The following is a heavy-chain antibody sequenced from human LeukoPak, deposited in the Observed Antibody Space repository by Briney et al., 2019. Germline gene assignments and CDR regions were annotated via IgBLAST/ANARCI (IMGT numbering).Heavy chain of an antibody. V-gene: IGHV3-23*01. CDR3: AKDISYYDSSGYALDY. J-gene: IGHJ4*02. Sequence: GGSLRLSCAASAFTFSSYAMSWVRQAPGKGLEWVSAITGSGGNTYYADSVKGRFTISRDNSKNTLYLQMNSLRAEDTALYYCAKDISYYDSSGYALDYWGQGTLVTVSS. D-gene: IGHD3-22*01. CDR1: AFTFSSYA. CDR2: ITGSGGNT.